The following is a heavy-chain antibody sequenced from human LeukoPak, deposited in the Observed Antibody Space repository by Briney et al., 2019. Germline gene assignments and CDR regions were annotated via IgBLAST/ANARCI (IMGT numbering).Heavy chain of an antibody. J-gene: IGHJ4*02. V-gene: IGHV3-21*01. Sequence: GGSLRLSCAASGFTFNNYNMNWVRQAPGKGLEWVSSISSSSSYIYYADSVKGRLTISRDNAKNSLYVQMNSLRAEDTAVYYCARLTTGPFYFDYWGQGTLVTVSS. CDR1: GFTFNNYN. D-gene: IGHD3-22*01. CDR2: ISSSSSYI. CDR3: ARLTTGPFYFDY.